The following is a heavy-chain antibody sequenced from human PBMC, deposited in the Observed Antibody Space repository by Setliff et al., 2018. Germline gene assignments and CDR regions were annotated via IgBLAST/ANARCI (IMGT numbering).Heavy chain of an antibody. CDR1: GVSVTSAY. Sequence: GGSLRLSCAASGVSVTSAYMSWVRQAPGKGLEWVSVIYSGGASHYADSVKGRFTISRDKSKNTLELQMNSLRAEDTAIYYCARVMTGADAFDIWGQGTLVTVSS. CDR3: ARVMTGADAFDI. J-gene: IGHJ3*02. D-gene: IGHD3-9*01. V-gene: IGHV3-53*01. CDR2: IYSGGAS.